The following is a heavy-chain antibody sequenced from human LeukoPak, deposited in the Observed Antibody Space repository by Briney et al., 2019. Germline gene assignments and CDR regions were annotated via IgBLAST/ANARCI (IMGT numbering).Heavy chain of an antibody. CDR3: ARAYYYDSSGYSHLRSPFDY. CDR2: IYYSGST. V-gene: IGHV4-39*07. D-gene: IGHD3-22*01. CDR1: DGSISSTSYY. J-gene: IGHJ4*02. Sequence: SETLSLTCTVSDGSISSTSYYWGWIRQPPGKGLEWIGSIYYSGSTYYNPSLKSRVTISADKSKNQSSLKLRSVTAADTAVYYCARAYYYDSSGYSHLRSPFDYWGQGTLVTVSS.